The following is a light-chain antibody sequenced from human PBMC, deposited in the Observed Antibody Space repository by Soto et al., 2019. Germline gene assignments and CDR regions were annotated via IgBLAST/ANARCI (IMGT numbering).Light chain of an antibody. CDR2: WAS. CDR1: QSLLYSSNNKTY. Sequence: DIVMTQSPDSLTVSLGERATINCKSSQSLLYSSNNKTYLAWYQRRPGQSPKMLIFWASARESGVPDPFPGSGSETDFTRSLSSLKAGDAAVYYCQQYYSDFFTFGQGTRLEIK. V-gene: IGKV4-1*01. J-gene: IGKJ2*01. CDR3: QQYYSDFFT.